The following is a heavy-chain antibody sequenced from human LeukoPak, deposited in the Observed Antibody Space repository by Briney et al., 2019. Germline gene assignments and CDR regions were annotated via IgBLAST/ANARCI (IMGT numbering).Heavy chain of an antibody. D-gene: IGHD6-19*01. V-gene: IGHV4-61*02. J-gene: IGHJ5*02. CDR1: GGSITSGRYY. CDR2: IYTSGST. Sequence: PSETLSLTCTVYGGSITSGRYYWSWSRQPAGKGLEWIGRIYTSGSTNYNPSLKSRVTISVDTSKNQFSLKLSSVTAADTAVYYCARMSGVVVAGTSWFDPWGQGTLVTVSS. CDR3: ARMSGVVVAGTSWFDP.